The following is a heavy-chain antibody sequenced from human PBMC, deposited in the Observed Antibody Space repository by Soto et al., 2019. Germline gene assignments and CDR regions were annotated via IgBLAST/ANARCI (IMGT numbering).Heavy chain of an antibody. D-gene: IGHD2-2*01. J-gene: IGHJ4*02. Sequence: QVQLVQSGAEVKKPGASVKVSCKASGYTFTSYYMHWVRPAPRQGLEWMGIINPSGGSTSYAQKCQGRVTMARDTPTSTVYMELSRGGSQGMAVYYWARVQYCSSTSCYYYFDYCGQGTLVTVSS. CDR1: GYTFTSYY. CDR2: INPSGGST. V-gene: IGHV1-46*03. CDR3: ARVQYCSSTSCYYYFDY.